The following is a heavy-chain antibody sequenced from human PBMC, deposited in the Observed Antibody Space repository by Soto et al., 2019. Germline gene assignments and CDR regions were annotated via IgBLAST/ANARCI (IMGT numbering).Heavy chain of an antibody. CDR2: ISSSSSYI. V-gene: IGHV3-21*01. D-gene: IGHD2-15*01. CDR3: ARVRIFEDIVVVVAAEGDFDY. J-gene: IGHJ4*02. CDR1: GFTFSSYS. Sequence: GGSLRLSCAASGFTFSSYSMNWVRQAPGKGLEWVSSISSSSSYIYYADSVKGRFTISRDNAKNSLYLQMNSLRAEDTAVYYCARVRIFEDIVVVVAAEGDFDYWGQGTLVTVSS.